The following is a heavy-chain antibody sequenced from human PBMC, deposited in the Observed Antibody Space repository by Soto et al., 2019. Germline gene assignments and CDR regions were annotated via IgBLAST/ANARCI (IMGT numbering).Heavy chain of an antibody. CDR1: GFTFDNCG. Sequence: GGSLRLSCAASGFTFDNCGMHWVRQAPGKGLEWVAGISWDSSTIGYADSVKGRFIISRDDAKNSLYLQMDSLRGEDTALYYCVQGRYPTMATPLDHWGQGTQVTVSS. CDR3: VQGRYPTMATPLDH. V-gene: IGHV3-9*01. J-gene: IGHJ4*02. CDR2: ISWDSSTI. D-gene: IGHD2-15*01.